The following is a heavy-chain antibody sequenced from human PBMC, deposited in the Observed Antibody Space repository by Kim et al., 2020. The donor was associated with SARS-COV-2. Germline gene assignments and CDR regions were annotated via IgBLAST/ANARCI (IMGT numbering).Heavy chain of an antibody. Sequence: GGSLRLSCAASGFTFSSYAMSWVRQAPGKGLEWVSAISGSGGSTYYADSVKGRFTISRDNSKNTLYLQMNSLRAEDTAVYYCAKSLVTYYYDSSGYYYFDYWGQGTLVTVSS. J-gene: IGHJ4*02. CDR1: GFTFSSYA. V-gene: IGHV3-23*01. CDR3: AKSLVTYYYDSSGYYYFDY. D-gene: IGHD3-22*01. CDR2: ISGSGGST.